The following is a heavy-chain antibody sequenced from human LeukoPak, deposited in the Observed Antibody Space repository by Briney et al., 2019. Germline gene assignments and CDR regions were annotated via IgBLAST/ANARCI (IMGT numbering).Heavy chain of an antibody. CDR1: GFTFSSYA. D-gene: IGHD6-6*01. CDR2: ISYDGSNK. V-gene: IGHV3-30-3*01. CDR3: ARGGAARPYYYYYGMDV. Sequence: GGSLRLSCAASGFTFSSYAMHWVRQAPGKGLEWVAVISYDGSNKYYADSVKGRFTISRDNSKNTLYLQMNSLRAEDTAVYYCARGGAARPYYYYYGMDVWGQGTTVTASS. J-gene: IGHJ6*02.